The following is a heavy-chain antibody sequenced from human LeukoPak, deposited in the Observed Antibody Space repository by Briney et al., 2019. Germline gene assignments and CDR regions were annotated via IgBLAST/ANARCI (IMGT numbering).Heavy chain of an antibody. J-gene: IGHJ4*02. CDR1: GGSISSGGYY. CDR3: ARGYDSSGYYQYYFDY. D-gene: IGHD3-22*01. Sequence: SQTLSLTCTVSGGSISSGGYYWRWLRQHPGKGLEWIGYIYYSGSTYYNPSLKSRVTISVDTSKNQFSLKLSSVTAADTAVYYCARGYDSSGYYQYYFDYWGQGTLVTVSS. CDR2: IYYSGST. V-gene: IGHV4-31*03.